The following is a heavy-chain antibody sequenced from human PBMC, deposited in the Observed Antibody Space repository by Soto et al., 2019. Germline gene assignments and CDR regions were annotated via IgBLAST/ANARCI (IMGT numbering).Heavy chain of an antibody. V-gene: IGHV1-69*02. J-gene: IGHJ5*02. D-gene: IGHD3-10*01. Sequence: SVKVSCKASGGTFSSYTISWVRQAPGQGLEWMGRIIPILGIANYAQKFQGRVTITADKSTSTAYMELSSLRSEDTAVYYCASHRGVYYGSGSPDPNWFDPWGQGTLVTVAS. CDR1: GGTFSSYT. CDR3: ASHRGVYYGSGSPDPNWFDP. CDR2: IIPILGIA.